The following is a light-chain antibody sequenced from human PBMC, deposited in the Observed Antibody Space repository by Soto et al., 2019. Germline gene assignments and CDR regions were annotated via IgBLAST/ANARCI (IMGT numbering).Light chain of an antibody. J-gene: IGKJ1*01. CDR3: QQSYNTPPT. CDR1: RSIDSY. V-gene: IGKV1-39*01. CDR2: GAY. Sequence: DIQMTQAPSSLSASEGDRVTITCRASRSIDSYLNWYQQRPGKAPKLLIYGAYWLQSGVPSRFSGSGSGTDFTLTISSLQPEDFATYYCQQSYNTPPTFGQGTKVEVK.